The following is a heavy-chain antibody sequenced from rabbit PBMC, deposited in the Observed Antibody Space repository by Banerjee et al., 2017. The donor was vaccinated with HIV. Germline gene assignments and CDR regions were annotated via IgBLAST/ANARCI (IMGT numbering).Heavy chain of an antibody. Sequence: QEQLKETGGGLVQPGGSLTLSCNASGFDFSSNAMGWVRQAPGKGLEWIACINTSSGNTVYASWAKGRFTISKTSSTTVTLQMPSLTAADTATYFCARDLAGVTGWNFGLWGQGTLVPVS. J-gene: IGHJ3*01. CDR2: INTSSGNT. CDR3: ARDLAGVTGWNFGL. D-gene: IGHD4-1*01. V-gene: IGHV1S45*01. CDR1: GFDFSSNA.